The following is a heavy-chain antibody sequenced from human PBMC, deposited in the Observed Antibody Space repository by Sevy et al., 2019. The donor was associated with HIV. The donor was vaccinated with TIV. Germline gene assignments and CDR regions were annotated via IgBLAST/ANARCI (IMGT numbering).Heavy chain of an antibody. D-gene: IGHD2-8*01. Sequence: GGSLRLSCAASGFTFSSYAMHWVHQAPGKGLEWVAVISYDGSNKYYADSVKGRFTISRDNSKNTLYLQMNSLRAEDTAVYYCARDLSLGYCTNGVCHPDYWGQGTLVTVSS. CDR1: GFTFSSYA. CDR3: ARDLSLGYCTNGVCHPDY. J-gene: IGHJ4*02. V-gene: IGHV3-30-3*01. CDR2: ISYDGSNK.